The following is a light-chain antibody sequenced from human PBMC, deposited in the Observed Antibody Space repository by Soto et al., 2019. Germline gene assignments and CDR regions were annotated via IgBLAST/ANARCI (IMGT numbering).Light chain of an antibody. V-gene: IGKV1-5*03. CDR2: KAS. J-gene: IGKJ1*01. CDR3: QQYNSYPWR. CDR1: QSISSW. Sequence: DIQMTQSPSTLSASVGDRVTITCRASQSISSWLAGYQQKPGKAPKLLIYKASIFESGVPSRFSGSGSGTEFTLTVSSLHPDNFAAYYCQQYNSYPWRFGQGPKVEF.